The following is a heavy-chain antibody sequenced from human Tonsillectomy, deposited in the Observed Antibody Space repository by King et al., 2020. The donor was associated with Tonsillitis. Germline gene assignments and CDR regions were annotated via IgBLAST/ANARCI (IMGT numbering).Heavy chain of an antibody. V-gene: IGHV1-2*02. Sequence: QLVQSGAEVKKPGASVKVSCKASGYTFTGYYMHWVRQAPGQGLEWMGWINPNSGGTNYAQKFQGRVTMTRDKSISTAYMELSRLRTDDTAVYYCARGVSTMVRGVTSLGYWGQGTLVTVSS. CDR1: GYTFTGYY. D-gene: IGHD3-10*01. CDR2: INPNSGGT. J-gene: IGHJ4*02. CDR3: ARGVSTMVRGVTSLGY.